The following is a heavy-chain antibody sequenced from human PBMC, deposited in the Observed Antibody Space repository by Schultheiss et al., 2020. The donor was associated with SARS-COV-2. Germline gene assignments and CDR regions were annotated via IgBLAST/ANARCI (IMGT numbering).Heavy chain of an antibody. J-gene: IGHJ4*02. V-gene: IGHV3-23*01. CDR2: IGADSGGR. D-gene: IGHD3-16*01. CDR1: GITFSNAW. CDR3: ARRSGGSKDS. Sequence: GGSLRLSCAASGITFSNAWMSWVRQAPGQGLEWVSAIGADSGGRDYADSVRGRFTIYRDNSESTVYLQMNSLRADDTAVYFCARRSGGSKDSWGQGTLVTVSS.